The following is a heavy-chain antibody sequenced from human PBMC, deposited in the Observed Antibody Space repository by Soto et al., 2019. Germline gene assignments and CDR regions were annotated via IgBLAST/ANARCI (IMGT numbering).Heavy chain of an antibody. CDR3: ARSQTTVTSYYY. D-gene: IGHD4-17*01. Sequence: SETLSLTCAVSCGSISSCGYSWSWIRQPPGKGLEWIGYIYHSGSTYYNPSLKSRVTISVDRSKNQFSLKLSSVTAADTAVYYCARSQTTVTSYYYWGQGTLVTVSS. V-gene: IGHV4-30-2*01. CDR2: IYHSGST. CDR1: CGSISSCGYS. J-gene: IGHJ4*02.